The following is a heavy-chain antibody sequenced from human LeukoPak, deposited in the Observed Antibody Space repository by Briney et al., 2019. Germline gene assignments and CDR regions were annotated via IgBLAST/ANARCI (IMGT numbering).Heavy chain of an antibody. CDR3: ARLRYYDSSGFDAFDI. Sequence: SETLPLTCTVSGGSISSYYWSWIRQPPGKGLEWIGYIYYSGSTNYNPSLKSRVTISVDTSKNQFSLKLSSVTAADTAVYYCARLRYYDSSGFDAFDIWGQGTMVTVSS. J-gene: IGHJ3*02. CDR2: IYYSGST. CDR1: GGSISSYY. D-gene: IGHD3-22*01. V-gene: IGHV4-59*08.